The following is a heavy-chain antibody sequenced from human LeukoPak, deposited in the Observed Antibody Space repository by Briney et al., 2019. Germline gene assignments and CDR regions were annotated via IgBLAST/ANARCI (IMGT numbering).Heavy chain of an antibody. CDR3: ARSKFDYYDSSGYGLFDY. CDR1: VGTFSSYA. J-gene: IGHJ4*02. CDR2: MIPIFGTA. V-gene: IGHV1-69*13. Sequence: SVKVSCKCSVGTFSSYAVSWVRPAAGQGLEWMGGMIPIFGTANYAQKFQGRVTIIAGESTSTAYMELSSLRSEDTAVYYCARSKFDYYDSSGYGLFDYWGQGTLVTVSS. D-gene: IGHD3-22*01.